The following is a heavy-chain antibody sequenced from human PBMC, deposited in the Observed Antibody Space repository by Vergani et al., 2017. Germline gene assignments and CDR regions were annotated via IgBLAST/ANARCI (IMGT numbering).Heavy chain of an antibody. J-gene: IGHJ4*02. CDR3: ARDQQWLQSGHFDY. CDR2: ISYDGSNK. V-gene: IGHV3-30-3*01. Sequence: QVQLVESGGGVVQPGRSLRLSCAASGFTFSSYAMHWVRQAPGKGLEWVAVISYDGSNKYYADSVKGRFTISRDNSKNTLYLQMNSLRAEDTAVYYCARDQQWLQSGHFDYWGQGTLVTVSS. CDR1: GFTFSSYA. D-gene: IGHD6-19*01.